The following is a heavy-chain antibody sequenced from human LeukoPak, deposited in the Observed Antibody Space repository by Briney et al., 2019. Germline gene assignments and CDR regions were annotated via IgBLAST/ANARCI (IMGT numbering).Heavy chain of an antibody. CDR1: GFTFSSYE. CDR3: ARDCSSTSCPLSYYYYGMDV. V-gene: IGHV3-48*03. D-gene: IGHD2-2*01. CDR2: ISSSGSTI. J-gene: IGHJ6*02. Sequence: PGGSLRLSCAASGFTFSSYEMDWVRQAPGKGLEWVSYISSSGSTIYYADSVMGRFTISRDNAKNSLYLQMNSLRAEDTAVYYCARDCSSTSCPLSYYYYGMDVWGQGTTVTVSS.